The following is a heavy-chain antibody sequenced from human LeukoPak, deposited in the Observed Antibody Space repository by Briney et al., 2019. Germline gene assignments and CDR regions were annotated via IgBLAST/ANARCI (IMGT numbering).Heavy chain of an antibody. CDR3: ARDRNGMDV. J-gene: IGHJ6*02. Sequence: PGRSLRLSCAASGFTFNNDAMHWVRQAPGKGLEWVAVISYDGSNDYFADSVKGRFTISRDNSKNTLYLQINSLRAEDTAVYYCARDRNGMDVWGQGTTVTVSS. CDR2: ISYDGSND. CDR1: GFTFNNDA. V-gene: IGHV3-30-3*01.